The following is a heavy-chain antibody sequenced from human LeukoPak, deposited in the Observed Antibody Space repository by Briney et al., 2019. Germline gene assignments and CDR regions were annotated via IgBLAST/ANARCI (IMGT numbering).Heavy chain of an antibody. V-gene: IGHV1-2*04. Sequence: ASVKVSCKASGYTFTGYYMHWVRQAPGQGLEWMEWINPNSGGTNYAQKFQGWVTMTRDTFISTAYMELSRLRSDDTAVYYCARVASGSYYNFDYWGQGTLVTVSS. CDR2: INPNSGGT. CDR3: ARVASGSYYNFDY. J-gene: IGHJ4*02. CDR1: GYTFTGYY. D-gene: IGHD3-10*01.